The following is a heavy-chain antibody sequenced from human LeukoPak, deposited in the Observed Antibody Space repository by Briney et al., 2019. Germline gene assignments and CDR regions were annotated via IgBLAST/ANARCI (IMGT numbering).Heavy chain of an antibody. J-gene: IGHJ6*03. D-gene: IGHD3-3*01. CDR1: GYTFTSYD. Sequence: ASVKVSCKASGYTFTSYDINWVRQATGQGLEWMGWMNPNSGNTGYAQKFQGRVTMTRNTSISTAYMELSSLRSEDTAVYYCARGRGFGVVIMRYYYYYMDVWGKGTTVTVSS. CDR2: MNPNSGNT. V-gene: IGHV1-8*01. CDR3: ARGRGFGVVIMRYYYYYMDV.